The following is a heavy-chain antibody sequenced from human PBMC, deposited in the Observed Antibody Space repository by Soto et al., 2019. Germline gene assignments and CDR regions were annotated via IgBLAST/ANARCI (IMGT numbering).Heavy chain of an antibody. J-gene: IGHJ4*02. CDR3: ARPRRNYGGYYFDY. Sequence: QLQLQESGPGLVQPSETLSLTCTVSGGSISSSSYYWGWIRQPPGKGLEWIGSIYYSGSTYYNPSLKSRVTISVDTSKNQFSLKLSSVTAADTAVYYCARPRRNYGGYYFDYWGQGTLVTVSS. CDR1: GGSISSSSYY. CDR2: IYYSGST. D-gene: IGHD1-7*01. V-gene: IGHV4-39*01.